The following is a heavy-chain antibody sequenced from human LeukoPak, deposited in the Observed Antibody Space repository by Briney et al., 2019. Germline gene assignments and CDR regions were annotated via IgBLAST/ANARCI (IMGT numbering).Heavy chain of an antibody. CDR1: GDSISGSIYY. J-gene: IGHJ4*02. V-gene: IGHV4-39*01. CDR3: ASNLRFLEWLPDS. Sequence: ASETLSLTCTVSGDSISGSIYYWTWIRQPPEKGLEWIGSIYYSGSTYYSPSLKSRITISVDMAKSQSSLKLSSVTAADTAVYYCASNLRFLEWLPDSWGQGTLVTVSS. D-gene: IGHD3-3*01. CDR2: IYYSGST.